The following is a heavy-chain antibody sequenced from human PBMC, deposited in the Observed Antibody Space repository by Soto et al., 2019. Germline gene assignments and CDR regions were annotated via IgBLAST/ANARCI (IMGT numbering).Heavy chain of an antibody. D-gene: IGHD2-8*01. CDR1: GGTFISSA. CDR3: AKKNPHGDSNKAWLDP. Sequence: QVQLLQSGTELRQPGSSVTISCTPSGGTFISSAFAWVRQAPGGRIEWMGGIIPILGTTKYAEKFLGRVTIRADASARTAVLELSSVTVDDTAVYFCAKKNPHGDSNKAWLDPWGQGTLVTVST. J-gene: IGHJ5*02. CDR2: IIPILGTT. V-gene: IGHV1-69*01.